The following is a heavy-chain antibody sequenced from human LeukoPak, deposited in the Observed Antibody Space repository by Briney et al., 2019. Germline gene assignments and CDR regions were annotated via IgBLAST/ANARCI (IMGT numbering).Heavy chain of an antibody. CDR1: GGSIRRSSYY. CDR2: MYYSGST. D-gene: IGHD3-9*01. V-gene: IGHV4-39*01. CDR3: ARRTILTGSDY. J-gene: IGHJ4*02. Sequence: SETLSLTCTVSGGSIRRSSYYWGWIRQPPGKGLEWIGSMYYSGSTYYNPSLKSRVTISVDTSKNQFSLKLSSVTAADTAVYYCARRTILTGSDYWGRGTLVTVSS.